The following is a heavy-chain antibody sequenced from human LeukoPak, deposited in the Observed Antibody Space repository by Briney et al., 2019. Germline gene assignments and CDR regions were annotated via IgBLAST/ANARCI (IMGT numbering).Heavy chain of an antibody. Sequence: ASVKVSCKASGYTFTSYDINWVRQATGQGLEWMGWMNPNSGNTGYAQKFQGRVTMTRNTSISTAYMELSSLRSEDTAVCYCARGPIAAAGDFDYWGQGTLVTVSS. CDR2: MNPNSGNT. J-gene: IGHJ4*02. CDR3: ARGPIAAAGDFDY. D-gene: IGHD6-13*01. V-gene: IGHV1-8*01. CDR1: GYTFTSYD.